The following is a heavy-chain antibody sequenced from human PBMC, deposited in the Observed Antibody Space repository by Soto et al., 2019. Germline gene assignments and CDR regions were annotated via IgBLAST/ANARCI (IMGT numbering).Heavy chain of an antibody. CDR2: ISSGGQTI. V-gene: IGHV3-48*02. CDR3: ARDPQRGYSGMDV. CDR1: GFSFSTYD. J-gene: IGHJ6*02. Sequence: EVQLVESGGGLVQPGGSLRLSCAASGFSFSTYDMNWVRQAPGKGLEWVSYISSGGQTIKSTDSVKGRFTISRDNAKNSLYLQMGGLRDEDTGVYYCARDPQRGYSGMDVWGQGTTVTVSS. D-gene: IGHD2-2*01.